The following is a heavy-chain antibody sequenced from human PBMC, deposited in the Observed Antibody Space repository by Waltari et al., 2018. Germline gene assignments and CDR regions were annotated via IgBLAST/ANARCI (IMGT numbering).Heavy chain of an antibody. CDR1: GGSFSGYY. CDR3: ARVFYGTDY. V-gene: IGHV4-34*01. CDR2: INHSGST. J-gene: IGHJ4*02. Sequence: QVQLQQWGAGLLKPSETLSLTCAVYGGSFSGYYWSWIRQPPGKGLEWIGEINHSGSTNYNPSLKSRVTRSVDKSKNQSSRKLSSVTAADTAVYYCARVFYGTDYWGQGTLVTFSS. D-gene: IGHD4-17*01.